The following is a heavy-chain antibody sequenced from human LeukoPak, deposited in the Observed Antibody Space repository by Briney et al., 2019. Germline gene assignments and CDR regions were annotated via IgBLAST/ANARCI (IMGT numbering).Heavy chain of an antibody. CDR3: VWSGLNWFGL. CDR1: GFSFNTAY. V-gene: IGHV3-15*01. Sequence: GGSLRLSCAASGFSFNTAYMNWVRQAPGKGLEWVGRIRTNAGGGTTDYAAPVKGRFTISRDDSMNTLYLQMNSLEPEDTAVYYCVWSGLNWFGLWGQGTLVTVSS. J-gene: IGHJ5*02. D-gene: IGHD3-3*01. CDR2: IRTNAGGGTT.